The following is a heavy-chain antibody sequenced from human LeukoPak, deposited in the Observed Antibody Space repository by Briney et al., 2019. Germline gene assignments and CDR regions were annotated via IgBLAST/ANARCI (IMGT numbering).Heavy chain of an antibody. CDR1: GGSISSGSYY. D-gene: IGHD1-1*01. V-gene: IGHV4-61*02. CDR3: ARSMEPGLGYMDV. J-gene: IGHJ6*03. CDR2: IYTSGST. Sequence: SETLSLTCTVSGGSISSGSYYWGWIRQPAGKGLEWIGRIYTSGSTNYNPSLKSRVTISVDTSKNQFSLKLSSVTAADTAVYYCARSMEPGLGYMDVWGKGTTVTVSS.